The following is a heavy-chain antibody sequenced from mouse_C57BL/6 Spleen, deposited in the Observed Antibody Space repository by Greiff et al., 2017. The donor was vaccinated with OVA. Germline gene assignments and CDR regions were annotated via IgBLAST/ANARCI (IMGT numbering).Heavy chain of an antibody. CDR1: GYSFTSYY. CDR2: IYPGSGNT. Sequence: QVQLKESGPELVKPGASVKISCKASGYSFTSYYIHWVKQRPGQGLEWIGWIYPGSGNTKYNEKFKGKATLTADTSSSTAYMQLSSLTSEDSAVYYCAREAQALAMGYWGQGTSVTVSS. V-gene: IGHV1-66*01. D-gene: IGHD3-2*02. J-gene: IGHJ4*01. CDR3: AREAQALAMGY.